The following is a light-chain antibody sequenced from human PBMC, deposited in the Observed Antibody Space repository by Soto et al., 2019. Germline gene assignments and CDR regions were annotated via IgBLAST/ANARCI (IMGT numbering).Light chain of an antibody. CDR2: GAS. CDR3: QQYGSSPTWT. J-gene: IGKJ1*01. Sequence: VLTQSPGTLSLSPGERATLSCRASQSVSSNYLAWYQQKPGQAPRLLIYGASTRATGIPDRFSGSGSGTDFTLTISRLEPEDSAVYYCQQYGSSPTWTFGQGTKVEIK. CDR1: QSVSSNY. V-gene: IGKV3-20*01.